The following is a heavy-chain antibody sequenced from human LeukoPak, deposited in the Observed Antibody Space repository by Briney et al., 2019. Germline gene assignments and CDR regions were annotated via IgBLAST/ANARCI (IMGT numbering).Heavy chain of an antibody. CDR2: TSYYGSNK. CDR1: GFNFSSYG. CDR3: TRGPPRDRGRYFDL. Sequence: GGSLRLSCAASGFNFSSYGMHWVRQAPGKGLEWVAVTSYYGSNKDYADSVKGRFTISRDISKKTLYLEMGSLRPEDMAVYYCTRGPPRDRGRYFDLWGRGTLVTVSS. D-gene: IGHD3-10*01. J-gene: IGHJ2*01. V-gene: IGHV3-30*14.